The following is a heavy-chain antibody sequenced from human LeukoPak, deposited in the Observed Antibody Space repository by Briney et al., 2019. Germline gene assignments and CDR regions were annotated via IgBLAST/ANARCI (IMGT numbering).Heavy chain of an antibody. CDR3: ARDTYGSGSSFDP. J-gene: IGHJ5*02. D-gene: IGHD3-10*01. CDR1: GFTFSSYW. V-gene: IGHV4-59*01. Sequence: GSLRLSCAASGFTFSSYWMSWVRQAPGKGLEWIGYIYYSGSTNYNPSLKSRVTISVDTSKNQFSLKLSSVTAADTAVYYCARDTYGSGSSFDPWGQGTLVTVSS. CDR2: IYYSGST.